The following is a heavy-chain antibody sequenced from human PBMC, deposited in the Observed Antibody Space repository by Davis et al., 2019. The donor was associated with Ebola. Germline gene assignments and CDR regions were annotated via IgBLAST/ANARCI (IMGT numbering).Heavy chain of an antibody. D-gene: IGHD5-18*01. CDR2: ISSTSSYI. Sequence: GILKISCAASGFTFSSYSMTWVRQAPGKGLEWVSSISSTSSYIFYADSVKGRFTISRDNAKNSLYLQMNSLRAEDAAVYYCARDRDVDTALFTGPYYFDYWGQGTLVTVSS. CDR1: GFTFSSYS. J-gene: IGHJ4*02. V-gene: IGHV3-21*01. CDR3: ARDRDVDTALFTGPYYFDY.